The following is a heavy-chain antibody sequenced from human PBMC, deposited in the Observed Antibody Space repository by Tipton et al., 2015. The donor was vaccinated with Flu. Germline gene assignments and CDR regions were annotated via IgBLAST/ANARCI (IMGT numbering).Heavy chain of an antibody. D-gene: IGHD2-15*01. J-gene: IGHJ1*01. Sequence: TLSLTCDVSGYSISRAYYWGWIRQPPGKGLEWIGSIYQSGSTYYNPSLKSRVTISVDTSKNQFSLKLSSVTAADTAVYYCARQGAYCSGGTCSPTGHFHHWGQGTLVTVSS. CDR2: IYQSGST. V-gene: IGHV4-38-2*01. CDR1: GYSISRAYY. CDR3: ARQGAYCSGGTCSPTGHFHH.